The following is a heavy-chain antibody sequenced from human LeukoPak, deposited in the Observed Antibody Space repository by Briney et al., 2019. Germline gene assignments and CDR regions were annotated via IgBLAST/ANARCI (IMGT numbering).Heavy chain of an antibody. CDR3: ARDGSLPDY. Sequence: SGGSLRLSCAASLFTFSSYWMHLVRQAPGKGLVLVSRIDTEEGSTSYADSVKGRFTISRDNAKNTLYLQMNSLKAEDTAVYYCARDGSLPDYWGQGTLVTVSS. CDR2: IDTEEGST. CDR1: LFTFSSYW. J-gene: IGHJ4*02. V-gene: IGHV3-74*01.